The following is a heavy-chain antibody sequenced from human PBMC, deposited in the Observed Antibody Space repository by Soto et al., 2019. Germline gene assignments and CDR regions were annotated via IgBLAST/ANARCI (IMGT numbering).Heavy chain of an antibody. CDR3: AKDRRSGSDWTRDAFEI. J-gene: IGHJ3*02. V-gene: IGHV3-23*01. CDR1: GFTFSSYA. Sequence: EVQLLESGGGLVQPGGSLRLSCAASGFTFSSYAMTWVRQAPAEGLEWVSAISSSGGSTYHADSVKGRFTISRDNSRKTLYLQMNSLRAEGMAVYCCAKDRRSGSDWTRDAFEIWGPGTLVTVSS. D-gene: IGHD2-21*01. CDR2: ISSSGGST.